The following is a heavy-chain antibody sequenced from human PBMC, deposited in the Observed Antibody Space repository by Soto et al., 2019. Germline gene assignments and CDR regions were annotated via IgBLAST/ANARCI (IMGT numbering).Heavy chain of an antibody. CDR1: GGSISSGDYY. Sequence: SETLSLTCTVSGGSISSGDYYWSWIRQPPGKGLEWIGYIYYSGSTYYNPSLKSRVTISVDTSKNQFSLKLSSVTAADTAVYYCARADYDSSGSLIGWGQGTLVTVSS. CDR2: IYYSGST. J-gene: IGHJ4*02. V-gene: IGHV4-30-4*01. D-gene: IGHD3-22*01. CDR3: ARADYDSSGSLIG.